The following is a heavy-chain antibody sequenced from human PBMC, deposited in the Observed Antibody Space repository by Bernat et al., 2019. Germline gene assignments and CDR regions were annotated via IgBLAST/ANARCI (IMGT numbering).Heavy chain of an antibody. CDR1: GYSFTSYW. Sequence: EVQLVQSGAEVKKPGESLEISCKGSGYSFTSYWIAWVRQMPEKGLEWMGIIYPDDSDTRYNPSFQGQVTISADRSISTAYLQWSSLKASDTAMYDCARQSGCVGPNYDMDVWGKGTIVTVSS. CDR2: IYPDDSDT. V-gene: IGHV5-51*01. J-gene: IGHJ6*03. CDR3: ARQSGCVGPNYDMDV. D-gene: IGHD1-26*01.